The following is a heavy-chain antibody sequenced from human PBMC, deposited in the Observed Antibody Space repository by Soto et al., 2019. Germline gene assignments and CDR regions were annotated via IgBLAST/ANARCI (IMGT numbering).Heavy chain of an antibody. Sequence: GESLKISCKGSGYRFSSYWIAWVRQMPGKGLEWMGIIYPGDSDTRYSPSFEGQVTISADKSNSTAYLQWSSLKASDTAMYYCARQVRYCTNGVCYNWFDPWGQGTLVTVSS. J-gene: IGHJ5*02. CDR3: ARQVRYCTNGVCYNWFDP. D-gene: IGHD2-8*01. CDR1: GYRFSSYW. CDR2: IYPGDSDT. V-gene: IGHV5-51*01.